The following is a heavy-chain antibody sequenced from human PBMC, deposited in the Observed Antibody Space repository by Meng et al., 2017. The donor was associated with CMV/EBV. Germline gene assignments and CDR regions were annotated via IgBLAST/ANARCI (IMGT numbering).Heavy chain of an antibody. CDR3: AIDNRRGGVDY. CDR2: IYYSGST. D-gene: IGHD3-3*01. CDR1: GGSTSSGYHY. J-gene: IGHJ4*02. Sequence: HAHLQQSGPLLVKPSHTLSLPCTFSGGSTSSGYHYWSWIHQPPGNVLEWMGYIYYSGSTYYHPSLKSRVTTSVDTSKNPFSQQLSSVTAADTAVYYCAIDNRRGGVDYWGQGTLVTVSS. V-gene: IGHV4-30-4*08.